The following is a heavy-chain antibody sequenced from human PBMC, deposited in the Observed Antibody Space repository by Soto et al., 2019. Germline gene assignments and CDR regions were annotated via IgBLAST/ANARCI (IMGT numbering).Heavy chain of an antibody. J-gene: IGHJ1*01. CDR1: GGTFSSYT. Sequence: QVQLVQSGAEVKKPGSSVKVSCKASGGTFSSYTISWVRQAPGQGLEWMGRIIPILGIANYAQKFQGRVTITAEKSTSTAYMELSSLRSEDTAVYYCAREGSYSSSWYPEYFQHWGQGTLVTVSS. V-gene: IGHV1-69*08. CDR2: IIPILGIA. D-gene: IGHD6-13*01. CDR3: AREGSYSSSWYPEYFQH.